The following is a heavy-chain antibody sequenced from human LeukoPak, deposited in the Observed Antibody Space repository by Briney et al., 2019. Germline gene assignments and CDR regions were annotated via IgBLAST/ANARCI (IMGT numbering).Heavy chain of an antibody. J-gene: IGHJ4*02. V-gene: IGHV3-21*01. D-gene: IGHD2-8*01. Sequence: GGSLRLSCAASGFTFSSYSMNWVRQAPGKGLEWVSSISSSSSYIYYADSVKGRFTISRDNAKNSLYLQINSLRAEDTAVYYCALIIGNNGLFDYWGQGTLVTVPS. CDR1: GFTFSSYS. CDR2: ISSSSSYI. CDR3: ALIIGNNGLFDY.